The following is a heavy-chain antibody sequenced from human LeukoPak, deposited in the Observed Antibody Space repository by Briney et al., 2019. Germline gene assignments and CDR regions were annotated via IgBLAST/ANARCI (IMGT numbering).Heavy chain of an antibody. D-gene: IGHD6-13*01. CDR2: IYYSGST. J-gene: IGHJ4*02. V-gene: IGHV4-39*02. CDR3: ASSSRWSYFFDY. Sequence: SETLSLTCTVSGGSISTSSYYCGWIRQPPGKGLEWIGSIYYSGSTYYNPSLKSRVTISVDTSKNHFSLKLSSVTAADTAVYYCASSSRWSYFFDYWGQGTLVTVSS. CDR1: GGSISTSSYY.